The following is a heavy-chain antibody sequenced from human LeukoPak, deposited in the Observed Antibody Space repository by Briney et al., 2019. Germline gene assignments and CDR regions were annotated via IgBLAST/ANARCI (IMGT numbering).Heavy chain of an antibody. J-gene: IGHJ6*03. CDR3: ARGWELTAVDYYYMDV. CDR2: INSGGSST. Sequence: GGSLRLSCVASGFTFSTYAMSWVRQAPGEGLVWVSRINSGGSSTNYADSVKGRFTISRDNAKNALYLQMNSLRAEDAAVYYCARGWELTAVDYYYMDVWGKGTTVTVSS. CDR1: GFTFSTYA. V-gene: IGHV3-74*01. D-gene: IGHD1-26*01.